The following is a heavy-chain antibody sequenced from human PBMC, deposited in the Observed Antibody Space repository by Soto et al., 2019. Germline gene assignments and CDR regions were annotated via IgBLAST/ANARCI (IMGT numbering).Heavy chain of an antibody. CDR3: TRQGPRDGYNWGFDF. V-gene: IGHV3-73*02. Sequence: EVQLVESGGGLVQSGGSLKLSCAASGFTFSVSDMHWVRQASGKGLEWVGCVRSKANIHATDYAASVKGRFTISRDDSKNTVYLQMTSLGTEDTAVYYCTRQGPRDGYNWGFDFWGQGALVSVSS. CDR1: GFTFSVSD. D-gene: IGHD5-12*01. CDR2: VRSKANIHAT. J-gene: IGHJ4*02.